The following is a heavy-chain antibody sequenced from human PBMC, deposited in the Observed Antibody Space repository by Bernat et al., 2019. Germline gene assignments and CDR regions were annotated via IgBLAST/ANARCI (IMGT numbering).Heavy chain of an antibody. Sequence: QVQLQESGPGLVKPSQTLSLTCTVSGGSISSGGYYWSWIRQHPGKGLEWIGYIYYSGSTYYNPSLKCRVTISVDTSKNQFSLKLSSVTAADTAVYYCARVSAFLYYYDSSVSGGWFDPWGQGTLVTVSS. CDR3: ARVSAFLYYYDSSVSGGWFDP. CDR1: GGSISSGGYY. J-gene: IGHJ5*02. V-gene: IGHV4-31*03. CDR2: IYYSGST. D-gene: IGHD3-22*01.